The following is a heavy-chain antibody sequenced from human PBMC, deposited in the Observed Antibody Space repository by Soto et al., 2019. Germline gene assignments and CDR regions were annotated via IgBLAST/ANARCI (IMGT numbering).Heavy chain of an antibody. CDR2: IYYSGST. D-gene: IGHD6-13*01. CDR3: ARVRYIAADGTYYFDY. J-gene: IGHJ4*02. Sequence: KPSETLSLTCTVSGGSISSSSYYWGWIRQPPGKGLEWIGSIYYSGSTYYNPSLKSRVTISVDTSKNQFSLKLSSVTAADTAVYYCARVRYIAADGTYYFDYWGQGTLVTVSS. V-gene: IGHV4-39*01. CDR1: GGSISSSSYY.